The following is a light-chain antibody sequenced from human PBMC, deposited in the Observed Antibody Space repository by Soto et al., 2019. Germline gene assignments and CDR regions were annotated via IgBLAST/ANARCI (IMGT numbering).Light chain of an antibody. V-gene: IGLV2-23*02. CDR2: EVS. J-gene: IGLJ1*01. CDR3: SSYASGSTFYV. Sequence: QSALTQPASVSGSPGQSITISCTGTSSDVGSYSLVSWYQQHPGKAPKLMIYEVSKRPSGVSSRFSGSKSGNTASLTISGLQAEDEADYYCSSYASGSTFYVFGTGTKLTVL. CDR1: SSDVGSYSL.